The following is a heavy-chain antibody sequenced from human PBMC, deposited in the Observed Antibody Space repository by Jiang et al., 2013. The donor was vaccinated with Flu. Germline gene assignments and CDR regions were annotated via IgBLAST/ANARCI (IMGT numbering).Heavy chain of an antibody. CDR1: GFSLSTSGMC. Sequence: KPTQTLTLTCTFSGFSLSTSGMCVSWIRQPLGKALEWLARIDWDDDIYYSTSLKTRLTISKDTSKNQVVLTMTNMDPVDTATYYCARMLKEFADYYFDSWGQGTLVTVSS. D-gene: IGHD3-10*01. CDR3: ARMLKEFADYYFDS. V-gene: IGHV2-70*11. CDR2: IDWDDDI. J-gene: IGHJ4*02.